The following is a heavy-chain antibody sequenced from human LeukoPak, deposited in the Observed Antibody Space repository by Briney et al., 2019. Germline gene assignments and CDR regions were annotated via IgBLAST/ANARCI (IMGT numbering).Heavy chain of an antibody. CDR2: INPNSGGT. Sequence: ASVKVSCKASGYTFTGYYVHWVRQAPGQGLEWMGWINPNSGGTKYAQKFQGRVTMTRDTSISTAYMGLSRLTSDDTAVYYCAPTNDYHYYFDYWGQGTLVTVSS. V-gene: IGHV1-2*02. CDR3: APTNDYHYYFDY. J-gene: IGHJ4*02. CDR1: GYTFTGYY. D-gene: IGHD2-8*01.